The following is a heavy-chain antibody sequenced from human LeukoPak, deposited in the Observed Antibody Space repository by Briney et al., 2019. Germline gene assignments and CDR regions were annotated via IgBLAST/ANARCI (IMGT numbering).Heavy chain of an antibody. V-gene: IGHV1-24*01. D-gene: IGHD3-3*01. J-gene: IGHJ3*02. Sequence: ASVKVPCKLSGYSGIELDMHWVRQAPGKGLEWMGGFDREDGGTIYARKFQGRVTMTEDTSTDTAYMELSSLTSEDTAVYYCATHTISGVVTYAFQMWGRGTLVTVSS. CDR3: ATHTISGVVTYAFQM. CDR2: FDREDGGT. CDR1: GYSGIELD.